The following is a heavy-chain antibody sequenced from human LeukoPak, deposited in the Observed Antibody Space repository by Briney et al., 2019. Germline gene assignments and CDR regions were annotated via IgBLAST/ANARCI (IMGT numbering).Heavy chain of an antibody. J-gene: IGHJ4*02. Sequence: ASVMVPCKASGYTFTSYYMHWVRQVPGQGLEWMGKINPSGGGTAYAQKFQGRVTMTRDTSTSTVYMELSSLRSEDTAVYYCAKCRVSSSGSADYWGQGTLVTVSS. CDR2: INPSGGGT. D-gene: IGHD3-22*01. V-gene: IGHV1-46*01. CDR1: GYTFTSYY. CDR3: AKCRVSSSGSADY.